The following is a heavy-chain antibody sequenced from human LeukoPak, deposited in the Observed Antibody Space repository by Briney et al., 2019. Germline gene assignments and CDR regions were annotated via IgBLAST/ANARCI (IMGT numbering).Heavy chain of an antibody. CDR3: ARERGSWSGYYNDY. J-gene: IGHJ4*02. CDR2: TIPIFGTA. D-gene: IGHD3-3*01. CDR1: GGTFSSYA. Sequence: VAXVKVSCKASGGTFSSYAISWVRQAPGQGLEWMGRTIPIFGTANYAQKFKGRVTITTDESTSTAYMELSSLRSEDTAVYYCARERGSWSGYYNDYWGQGTLVTVSS. V-gene: IGHV1-69*05.